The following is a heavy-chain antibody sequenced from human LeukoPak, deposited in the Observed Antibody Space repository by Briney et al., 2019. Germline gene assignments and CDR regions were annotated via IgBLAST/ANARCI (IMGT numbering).Heavy chain of an antibody. CDR1: GFTFDDYA. V-gene: IGHV3-9*01. CDR3: ATSGSRPFDY. Sequence: PGRSLRLSCAASGFTFDDYAMHWVRQAPGKGLEWVSGISWNSGSIGYADSVKGRFTISRDNAKNSLYLQMNSLRAEDTAVYYCATSGSRPFDYWGQGTPVTVSS. J-gene: IGHJ4*02. D-gene: IGHD1-26*01. CDR2: ISWNSGSI.